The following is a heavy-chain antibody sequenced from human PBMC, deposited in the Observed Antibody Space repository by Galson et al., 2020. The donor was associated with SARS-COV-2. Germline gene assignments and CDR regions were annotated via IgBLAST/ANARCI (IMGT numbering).Heavy chain of an antibody. V-gene: IGHV2-5*02. CDR1: GFSLSTSGVG. CDR2: IYWDDDK. CDR3: AHRGIAVAGRPYFGY. Sequence: KMSGPTLVKPTQTLTLTCTFSGFSLSTSGVGVGWIRQPPGKALEWLALIYWDDDKRYSPSLKSRLTITKDTSKNQVVLTMTNMDPVDTATYYCAHRGIAVAGRPYFGYWGQGTLVTVSS. J-gene: IGHJ4*02. D-gene: IGHD6-19*01.